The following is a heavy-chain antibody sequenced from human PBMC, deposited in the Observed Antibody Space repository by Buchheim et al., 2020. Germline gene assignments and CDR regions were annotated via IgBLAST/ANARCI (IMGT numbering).Heavy chain of an antibody. V-gene: IGHV4-34*01. CDR3: ARVREFRRYQLLILYYYYGMDV. J-gene: IGHJ6*02. CDR2: INHSGST. CDR1: GGSFSGYY. Sequence: QVQLQQWGAGLLKPSETLSLTCAVYGGSFSGYYWSWLRQPPGKGLEWIGEINHSGSTNYNPSLKSRVTISVDTSKNQFSLKLSSVTAADTAVYYCARVREFRRYQLLILYYYYGMDVWGQGTT. D-gene: IGHD2-2*01.